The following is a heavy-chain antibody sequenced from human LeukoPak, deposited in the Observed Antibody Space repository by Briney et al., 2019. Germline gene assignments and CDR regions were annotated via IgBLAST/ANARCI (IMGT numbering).Heavy chain of an antibody. J-gene: IGHJ4*02. CDR1: GGSVSSGSSY. Sequence: PSETLSLTCTVSGGSVSSGSSYWSWIRQPPGKGLEWIGYVYYSGSTNYNPSLKSRVTISVDTSKNQFSLKLSSVTAADTAVYYCARESYDSSGLEAYYFDYWGQGTLVTVSS. D-gene: IGHD3-22*01. CDR3: ARESYDSSGLEAYYFDY. CDR2: VYYSGST. V-gene: IGHV4-61*01.